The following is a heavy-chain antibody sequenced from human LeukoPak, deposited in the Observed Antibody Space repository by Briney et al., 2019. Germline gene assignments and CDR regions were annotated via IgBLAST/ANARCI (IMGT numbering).Heavy chain of an antibody. J-gene: IGHJ5*02. CDR1: AGSISSYY. Sequence: SETLSRTCTVSAGSISSYYWSWIRQPPGKGLKWIGYIYYSGSTNYNPSLKSRVTISVDTSKNQFSLKLSSVTAADTAVYYCATQRSYYDFWSGYYQGNWFDPWGQGTLVTVSS. CDR2: IYYSGST. CDR3: ATQRSYYDFWSGYYQGNWFDP. D-gene: IGHD3-3*01. V-gene: IGHV4-59*08.